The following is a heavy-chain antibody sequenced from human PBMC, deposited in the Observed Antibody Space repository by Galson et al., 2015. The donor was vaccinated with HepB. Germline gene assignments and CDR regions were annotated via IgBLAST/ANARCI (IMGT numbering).Heavy chain of an antibody. J-gene: IGHJ4*02. CDR3: ARVLEAGVFGVVRLIDY. CDR1: GFTFSSYA. CDR2: ISYDGSNK. D-gene: IGHD3-3*01. V-gene: IGHV3-30-3*01. Sequence: SLRLSCAASGFTFSSYAMHWVRQAPGKGLEWVAVISYDGSNKYYADSVKGRFTISRDSSKNTLYLQMNSLRAEDTAVYYCARVLEAGVFGVVRLIDYWGQGTLVTVSS.